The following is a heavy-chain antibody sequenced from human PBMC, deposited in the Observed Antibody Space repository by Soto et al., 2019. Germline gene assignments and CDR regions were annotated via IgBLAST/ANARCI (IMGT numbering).Heavy chain of an antibody. CDR3: ARDGASGVKTNFDC. V-gene: IGHV3-74*01. J-gene: IGHJ4*02. D-gene: IGHD2-15*01. CDR1: GFSCSIYW. Sequence: VGSLRLSCAASGFSCSIYWIHWVRQVPGKGLVWVSRVNSDGSDTAHADSVRGRFSISRDNAENTVYLEMNSLRAEDTAVYYCARDGASGVKTNFDCWGQGTQVTVSS. CDR2: VNSDGSDT.